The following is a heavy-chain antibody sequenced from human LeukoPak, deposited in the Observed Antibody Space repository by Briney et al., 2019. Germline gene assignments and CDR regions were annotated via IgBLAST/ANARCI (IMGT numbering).Heavy chain of an antibody. Sequence: GGSLRLSCGASGFTFSSYWMSWVRQAPGKGLEWVANIKQDGSEKYYVDSVKGRFTISRDNAKNSLYLQMNSLRAEDTAVYYCASWKRDYDFDYWGQGTLVTVSS. CDR3: ASWKRDYDFDY. CDR1: GFTFSSYW. D-gene: IGHD5-12*01. V-gene: IGHV3-7*01. J-gene: IGHJ4*02. CDR2: IKQDGSEK.